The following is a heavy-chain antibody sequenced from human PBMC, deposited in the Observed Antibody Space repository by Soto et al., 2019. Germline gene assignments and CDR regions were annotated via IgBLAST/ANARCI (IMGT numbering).Heavy chain of an antibody. CDR3: ASGYCSGGSCYPFDY. J-gene: IGHJ4*02. CDR2: ISYDGRNK. CDR1: GFTFSSYA. Sequence: QVQLVESGGGVVQPGRSLRLSCAASGFTFSSYAMHWVRQAPGKGLEWVAVISYDGRNKYYADSVNGRFTISRDNSKNTLYLQMNSLRAEDTAVYYCASGYCSGGSCYPFDYWGQGTLVTVSS. V-gene: IGHV3-30*04. D-gene: IGHD2-15*01.